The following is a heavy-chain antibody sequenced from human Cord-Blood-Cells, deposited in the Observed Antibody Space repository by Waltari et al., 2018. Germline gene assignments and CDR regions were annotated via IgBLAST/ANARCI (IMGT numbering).Heavy chain of an antibody. Sequence: QVQLQQWGAGLLKPSETLSLTCAVYGGSFSGYYWSWIRQPPGKGLEWIGEINHSGSNNYNPSLKSRDTISVDTSKNQFSLKLSSVTAADTAVYYCARGQTVTTVHQFDYWGQGTLVTVSS. D-gene: IGHD4-4*01. CDR1: GGSFSGYY. J-gene: IGHJ4*02. CDR2: INHSGSN. CDR3: ARGQTVTTVHQFDY. V-gene: IGHV4-34*01.